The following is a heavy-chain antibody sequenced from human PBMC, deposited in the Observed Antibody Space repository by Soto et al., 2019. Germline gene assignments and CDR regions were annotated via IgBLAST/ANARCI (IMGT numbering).Heavy chain of an antibody. J-gene: IGHJ4*02. V-gene: IGHV4-31*03. CDR2: IYYSGST. CDR1: GGSVSSGGYY. D-gene: IGHD5-18*01. CDR3: ARDRGYSYGYSGPIDY. Sequence: SETLSLTCPVSGGSVSSGGYYWSWIRQHPGKGLEWIGYIYYSGSTYYNPSLKSRVTISVDTSKNQFSLKLSSVTAADTAVYYCARDRGYSYGYSGPIDYWGQGTLVTVSS.